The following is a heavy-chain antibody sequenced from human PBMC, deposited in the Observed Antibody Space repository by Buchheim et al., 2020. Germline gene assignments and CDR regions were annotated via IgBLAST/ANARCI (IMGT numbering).Heavy chain of an antibody. CDR2: ISGSGGST. CDR3: ASRSGLGPLYYGMDV. D-gene: IGHD3-3*01. Sequence: EVQLLESGGGLVQPGGSLRLSCAASGFTFSSYAMSWVRQAPGKGLEWVSAISGSGGSTYYADSAKGRFTISRDTSKNTPYLQMNSLRAEDTAVYYCASRSGLGPLYYGMDVWGQGTT. V-gene: IGHV3-23*01. CDR1: GFTFSSYA. J-gene: IGHJ6*02.